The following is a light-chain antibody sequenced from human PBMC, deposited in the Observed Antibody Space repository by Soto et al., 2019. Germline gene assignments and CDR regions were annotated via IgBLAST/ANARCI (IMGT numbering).Light chain of an antibody. CDR3: QSFDNSMSGYV. CDR1: SSNIGAGYD. CDR2: GNN. Sequence: SVLTQPPPVSGAPGQRGTIFCTGGSSNIGAGYDVRWYQQLPGTAPKLLMYGNNNRPSGVPDRFSDSKSGTSASLAITGLQAEDEADYYCQSFDNSMSGYVFGTGTKVTVL. J-gene: IGLJ1*01. V-gene: IGLV1-40*01.